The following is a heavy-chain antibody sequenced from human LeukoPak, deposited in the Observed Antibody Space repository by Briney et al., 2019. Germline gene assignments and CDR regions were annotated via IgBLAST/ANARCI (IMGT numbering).Heavy chain of an antibody. V-gene: IGHV4-34*01. CDR1: GGSFSGYY. D-gene: IGHD6-13*01. CDR2: INHTGST. Sequence: SETLSLTCAVYGGSFSGYYWSWIRQPPGKGLEWIGEINHTGSTNYNPSLKSRVTISADTSKNQFSLKLGSVTAADTAVYYCARATAGIYYYYYYGMDVWGQGTTVTVSS. CDR3: ARATAGIYYYYYYGMDV. J-gene: IGHJ6*02.